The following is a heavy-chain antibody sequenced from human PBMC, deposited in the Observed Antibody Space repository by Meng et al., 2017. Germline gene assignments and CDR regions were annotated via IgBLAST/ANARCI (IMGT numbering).Heavy chain of an antibody. Sequence: SETLSLTCTVSGGSISSYYWSWIRQPPGKGLEWIGYIYYNGSTNYYPSLKSRVTISVDTSKNQFSLKLSSVTAADTAVYYCARVRGYYYGSGSAAAFDIWGQGTMVTVSS. V-gene: IGHV4-59*01. CDR2: IYYNGST. CDR3: ARVRGYYYGSGSAAAFDI. CDR1: GGSISSYY. D-gene: IGHD3-10*01. J-gene: IGHJ3*02.